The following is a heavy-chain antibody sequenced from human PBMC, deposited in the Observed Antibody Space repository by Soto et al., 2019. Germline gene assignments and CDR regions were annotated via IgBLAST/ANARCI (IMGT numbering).Heavy chain of an antibody. Sequence: SEALSLTCAVSGGSISSSNWWSWVRQPPGKGLEWIGEIYHSGSTNYNPSLKSRVTISVDKSKNQFSLKLSSVTAADTAVYYCARITMVRGADDAFDIWGQGTMVTVSS. V-gene: IGHV4-4*02. CDR1: GGSISSSNW. D-gene: IGHD3-10*01. CDR3: ARITMVRGADDAFDI. CDR2: IYHSGST. J-gene: IGHJ3*02.